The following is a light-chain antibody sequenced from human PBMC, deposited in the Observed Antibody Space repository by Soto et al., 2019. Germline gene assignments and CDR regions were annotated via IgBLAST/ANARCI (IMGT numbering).Light chain of an antibody. Sequence: EVVLTQSPGTVSLSPGERATLSCRASQSVTNNYLAWYQQKAGQAPRLLIYAASSRATGIPDRFSGSGSVTDFTLSISTLEPEDFALYYCQQYGNSITWTFSHGTKVEIK. CDR1: QSVTNNY. J-gene: IGKJ1*01. CDR2: AAS. V-gene: IGKV3-20*01. CDR3: QQYGNSITWT.